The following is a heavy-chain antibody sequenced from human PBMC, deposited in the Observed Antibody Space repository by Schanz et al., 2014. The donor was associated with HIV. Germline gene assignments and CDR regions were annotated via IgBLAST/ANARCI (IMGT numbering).Heavy chain of an antibody. CDR3: AKGWRGYSISSWVDY. D-gene: IGHD6-6*01. CDR1: GFNFNSYG. V-gene: IGHV3-30*18. CDR2: TSYDGTKK. J-gene: IGHJ4*02. Sequence: QVQLVESGGGVVQPGRSLRLSCVASGFNFNSYGMHWVRQAPGKGLAWVAVTSYDGTKKHYADSVKGRVTMSRDNSKNTLYLQMNRLRADDTAVYYCAKGWRGYSISSWVDYWGQGSLVTVSS.